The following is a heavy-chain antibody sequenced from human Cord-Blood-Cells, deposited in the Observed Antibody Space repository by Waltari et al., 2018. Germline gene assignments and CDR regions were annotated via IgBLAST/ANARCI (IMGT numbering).Heavy chain of an antibody. Sequence: QVTLKESGPVLVKPTETLALTCTVSGFSLSNARMGVSWIRQPPGKALEWLAHIFSNDEKSYRTSLKSRLTISKDTSKRQVVLTMTNMDPVDTATYYCARIGYYYGSGSYAFDIWGQGTMVTVSS. CDR3: ARIGYYYGSGSYAFDI. J-gene: IGHJ3*02. V-gene: IGHV2-26*01. CDR2: IFSNDEK. CDR1: GFSLSNARMG. D-gene: IGHD3-10*01.